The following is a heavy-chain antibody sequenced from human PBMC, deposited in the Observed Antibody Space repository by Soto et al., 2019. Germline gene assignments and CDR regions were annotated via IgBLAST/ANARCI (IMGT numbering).Heavy chain of an antibody. CDR3: AKVLTLRTSGKYYKPFFHGMDV. J-gene: IGHJ6*02. CDR1: GFSFNSQA. CDR2: INSGVDA. D-gene: IGHD3-10*01. Sequence: DVQLSESGGGLVQPGGSVRLTCAASGFSFNSQAMTWVRQAPGRGLEWVAAINSGVDAFYADSVKGRFTISRDNSKDTLYLQMNSLGVEDTALYYCAKVLTLRTSGKYYKPFFHGMDVWGLGTTVTVSS. V-gene: IGHV3-23*01.